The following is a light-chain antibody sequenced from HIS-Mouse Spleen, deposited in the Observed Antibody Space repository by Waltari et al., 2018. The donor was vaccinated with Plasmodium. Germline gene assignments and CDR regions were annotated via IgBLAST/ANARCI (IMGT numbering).Light chain of an antibody. CDR3: QQYNSYWT. J-gene: IGKJ1*01. Sequence: IHMTQSPSTLSASVGDRVTITCRASQSISSWLAWYQQKPGKAPKLLIYKASSLGSGVPSRFSGSGSGTEFTLTISSLQPDDFATYYCQQYNSYWTFGQGTKVEIK. CDR1: QSISSW. CDR2: KAS. V-gene: IGKV1-5*03.